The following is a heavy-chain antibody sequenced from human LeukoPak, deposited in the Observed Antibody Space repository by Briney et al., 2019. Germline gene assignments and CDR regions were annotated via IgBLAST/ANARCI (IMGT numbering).Heavy chain of an antibody. CDR3: ASDRASGYTNPNGFDP. CDR1: AYTFTTYG. D-gene: IGHD6-13*01. V-gene: IGHV1-18*01. J-gene: IGHJ5*02. CDR2: ISSAKGNT. Sequence: ASVKASCKTSAYTFTTYGISWVRQAPGQRLEWMGWISSAKGNTNYAQKLQGRVTMTTDTSTSTAYMELRSLRSDDTAVYYCASDRASGYTNPNGFDPWGQGSLVTVSS.